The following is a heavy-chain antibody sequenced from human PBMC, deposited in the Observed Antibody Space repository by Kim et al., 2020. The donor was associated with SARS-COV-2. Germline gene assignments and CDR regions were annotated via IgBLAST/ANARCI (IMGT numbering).Heavy chain of an antibody. J-gene: IGHJ1*01. CDR1: GGSFSGYY. Sequence: SETLSLTCAVYGGSFSGYYWCWIRQPPGKGLEWIGEINHSGSTNYNPSLKSPVTISVDTSTNKYSLKLSSVTAADTAVYYCASAGGGCDGARPIQHWGQGTLVTVSS. CDR2: INHSGST. D-gene: IGHD4-17*01. V-gene: IGHV4-34*01. CDR3: ASAGGGCDGARPIQH.